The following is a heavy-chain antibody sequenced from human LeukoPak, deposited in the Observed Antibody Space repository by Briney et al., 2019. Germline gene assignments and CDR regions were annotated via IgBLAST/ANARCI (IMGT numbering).Heavy chain of an antibody. Sequence: GASVKVSCKASGYTFTNYVIHWVRQAPGQRPEWMGWINAGNGDTQFSHHFQGRVTINRDTSARTAYMEMSSLASDDTALYFCARDDCGDTCYPGGYWGQGTLVTVSS. CDR3: ARDDCGDTCYPGGY. CDR1: GYTFTNYV. V-gene: IGHV1-3*01. D-gene: IGHD2-21*01. CDR2: INAGNGDT. J-gene: IGHJ4*02.